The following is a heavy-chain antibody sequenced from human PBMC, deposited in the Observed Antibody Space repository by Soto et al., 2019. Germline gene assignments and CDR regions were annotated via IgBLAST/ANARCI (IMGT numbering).Heavy chain of an antibody. D-gene: IGHD1-1*01. V-gene: IGHV1-8*01. CDR1: GYTFTSYD. CDR2: MNPNSGNT. Sequence: QVQLVQSGAEVKKPGASVKVSCKASGYTFTSYDINWVRQATGQGLEWMGWMNPNSGNTGYAHKFQGRVTITRNTSVSTAYMELSSLRSEDTAVYYCARWPAGYYYYGMDVWGQGTTVTVSS. CDR3: ARWPAGYYYYGMDV. J-gene: IGHJ6*02.